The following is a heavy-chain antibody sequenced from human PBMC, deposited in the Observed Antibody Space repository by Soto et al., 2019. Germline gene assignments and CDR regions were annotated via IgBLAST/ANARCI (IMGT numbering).Heavy chain of an antibody. CDR1: GFTFSNYG. Sequence: GGSLRLSCAASGFTFSNYGMHWVRQAPGKGLEWVSVIYSGGSTYYADSVKGRFTISRDKSKNTLYLQMNSLRAEDTAVYYCAREGYGMDVWGQGTTVTVSS. V-gene: IGHV3-53*01. J-gene: IGHJ6*02. CDR2: IYSGGST. CDR3: AREGYGMDV.